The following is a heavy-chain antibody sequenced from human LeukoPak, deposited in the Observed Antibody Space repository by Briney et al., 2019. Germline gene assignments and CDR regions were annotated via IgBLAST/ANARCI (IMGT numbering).Heavy chain of an antibody. CDR3: ARHRDYDLWSGYYESSYFDY. D-gene: IGHD3-3*01. J-gene: IGHJ4*02. V-gene: IGHV4-4*09. Sequence: KASETLSLTCTVSGGSISSYYWSWIRQPPGKGLEWIGYIYTSGSTNCNPSLKSRVTISVDTSKNQFSLKLSSVTAADTAVYYCARHRDYDLWSGYYESSYFDYWGQGTLVTVSS. CDR1: GGSISSYY. CDR2: IYTSGST.